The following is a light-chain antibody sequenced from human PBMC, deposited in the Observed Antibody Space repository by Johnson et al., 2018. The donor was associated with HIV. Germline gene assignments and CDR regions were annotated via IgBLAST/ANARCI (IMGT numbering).Light chain of an antibody. V-gene: IGLV1-51*01. CDR1: SSNIGNNY. J-gene: IGLJ1*01. CDR2: DNN. Sequence: QSVLTQPPSVSAAPGQKVTISCSGSSSNIGNNYVSWYQQLPGTAPKLLIYDNNMRPSGIPDRFSGSKSGTSAALGITGVQTGDEADYYCGTWDSSLSANVVGTVPRVTVL. CDR3: GTWDSSLSANV.